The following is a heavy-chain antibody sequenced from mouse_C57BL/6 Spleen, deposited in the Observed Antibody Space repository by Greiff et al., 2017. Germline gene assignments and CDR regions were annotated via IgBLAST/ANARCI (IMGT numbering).Heavy chain of an antibody. D-gene: IGHD4-1*01. CDR3: ASLQLTGTTPFAY. CDR2: LWGVGST. CDR1: GFSLTSYG. Sequence: QVQLKESGPGLVAPSQSLSITCTVSGFSLTSYGVDWVRQSPGKGLEWLGVLWGVGSTNYNSALKSRLSISKDNSKSQVFLKRNSLQTDDTAMYYCASLQLTGTTPFAYWGQGTLVTVSA. V-gene: IGHV2-6*01. J-gene: IGHJ3*01.